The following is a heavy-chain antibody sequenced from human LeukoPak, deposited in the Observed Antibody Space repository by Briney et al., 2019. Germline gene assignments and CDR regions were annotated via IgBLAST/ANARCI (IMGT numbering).Heavy chain of an antibody. CDR1: RFTFSSYS. CDR2: ISSGGSYI. D-gene: IGHD1-14*01. CDR3: ARVGPWVNPDYYYYYMDV. Sequence: PGGSLRLSCAASRFTFSSYSMNWVRQAPGKGLEWVSSISSGGSYIYYADSVKGRFTISRDNAKNSLYLQINSLRAEDTAVYYCARVGPWVNPDYYYYYMDVWGKGTTVTVSS. J-gene: IGHJ6*03. V-gene: IGHV3-21*01.